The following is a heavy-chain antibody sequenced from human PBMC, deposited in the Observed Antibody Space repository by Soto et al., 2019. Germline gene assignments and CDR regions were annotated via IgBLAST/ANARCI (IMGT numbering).Heavy chain of an antibody. CDR1: GGTFSSYA. V-gene: IGHV1-69*12. Sequence: QVQLVQSGAEVKKPGSSVKVSCKASGGTFSSYAISWVRQAPGKGLEWMGGIILIFGTANYAQKFQGRVTITAYESTSTAYMELSSLRSEDTAVYYCARGRNYYGMDVWGQGTTVTVSS. CDR3: ARGRNYYGMDV. CDR2: IILIFGTA. J-gene: IGHJ6*02.